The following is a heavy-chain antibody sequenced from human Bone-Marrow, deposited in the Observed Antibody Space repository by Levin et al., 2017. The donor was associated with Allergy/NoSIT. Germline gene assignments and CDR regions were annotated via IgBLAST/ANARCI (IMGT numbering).Heavy chain of an antibody. CDR3: ARFSYTVTNSSLRAFDI. Sequence: GESLKISCKGSGYSFTSYWIGWVRQMPGKGLEWMGIIYPGDSDTRYSPSFQGQVTISADKSISTAYLQWSSLKASDTAMYYCARFSYTVTNSSLRAFDIWGQGTMVTVSS. D-gene: IGHD4-17*01. V-gene: IGHV5-51*01. J-gene: IGHJ3*02. CDR1: GYSFTSYW. CDR2: IYPGDSDT.